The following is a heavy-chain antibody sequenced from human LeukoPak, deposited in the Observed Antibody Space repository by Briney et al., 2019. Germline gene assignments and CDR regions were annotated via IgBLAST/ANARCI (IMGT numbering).Heavy chain of an antibody. CDR1: GFTFSTYW. V-gene: IGHV3-7*01. D-gene: IGHD2-2*01. Sequence: GGSLRLSCSASGFTFSTYWMSWVRQAPGKGLEWVANMRRDGNEIYYLDSVRGRFTISRDNAKNSLYLQMNSLRAEDTAVYYCAKDACSSTTCSFDYWGQGTLVTVSS. CDR3: AKDACSSTTCSFDY. CDR2: MRRDGNEI. J-gene: IGHJ4*02.